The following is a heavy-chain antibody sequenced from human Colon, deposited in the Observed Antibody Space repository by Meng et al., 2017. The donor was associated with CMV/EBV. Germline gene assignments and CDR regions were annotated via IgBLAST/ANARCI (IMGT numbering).Heavy chain of an antibody. J-gene: IGHJ4*02. V-gene: IGHV3-74*01. CDR2: INSDGSSI. CDR3: ARDDFTTSSYDL. CDR1: GFNFRTSW. D-gene: IGHD3-16*01. Sequence: GGSLRLSCAASGFNFRTSWIHWVRQAPGKGLVWVSRINSDGSSISYADSVKGRFTISRDNSRNTVFLQLNSVTADDTALYYCARDDFTTSSYDLWGQGTLVTVSS.